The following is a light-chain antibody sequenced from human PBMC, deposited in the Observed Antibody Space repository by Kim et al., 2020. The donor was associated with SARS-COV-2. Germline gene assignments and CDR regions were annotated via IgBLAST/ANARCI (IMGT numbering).Light chain of an antibody. J-gene: IGLJ2*01. CDR1: SSDIGDYNY. Sequence: GQSITISCTVTSSDIGDYNYVSWYQQHPGKAPKLMIYDVSKRSSGVSNRFSGSKSGNTASLTISGLQAEDEADYYCSSITSSSTGVFGGGTQLTVL. CDR3: SSITSSSTGV. V-gene: IGLV2-14*04. CDR2: DVS.